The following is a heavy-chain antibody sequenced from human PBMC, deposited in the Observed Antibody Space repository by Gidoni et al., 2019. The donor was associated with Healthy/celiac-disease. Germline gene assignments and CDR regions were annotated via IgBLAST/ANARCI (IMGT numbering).Heavy chain of an antibody. D-gene: IGHD6-19*01. CDR1: GFTFDDYA. Sequence: EVQLVESGGGLVQPGRSLRLSCAASGFTFDDYAMHWVRQAPGKGLEWVSGISWNSGSIGYADSVKGRFTISRDNAKNSLYLQMNSLRAEDTALYYCAKGRGVDSGWYYFDYWGQGTLVTVSS. V-gene: IGHV3-9*01. CDR3: AKGRGVDSGWYYFDY. J-gene: IGHJ4*02. CDR2: ISWNSGSI.